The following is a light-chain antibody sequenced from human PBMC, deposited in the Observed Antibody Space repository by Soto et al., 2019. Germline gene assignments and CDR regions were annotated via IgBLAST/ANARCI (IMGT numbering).Light chain of an antibody. Sequence: IIMTQSPATLSVSPGERVTFSCRASQSISTNLAWHQQKPGQAPRLLIYGASNRATGIPDRFSGSGSGTEFTLTISSLQPDDFATYYCQQYNSHWTFGQGTKVDIK. CDR2: GAS. V-gene: IGKV3D-15*01. CDR3: QQYNSHWT. CDR1: QSISTN. J-gene: IGKJ1*01.